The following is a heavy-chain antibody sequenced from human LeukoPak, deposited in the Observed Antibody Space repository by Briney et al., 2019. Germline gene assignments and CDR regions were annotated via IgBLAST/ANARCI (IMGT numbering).Heavy chain of an antibody. D-gene: IGHD2-2*01. CDR1: GGSISDYY. CDR3: ASSGVVVPAAADAFDI. V-gene: IGHV4-59*12. J-gene: IGHJ3*02. Sequence: SETLSLTCTVSGGSISDYYWSWIRQPPGKGLEWIGYIYYSGSTNYNPSLKSRVTMSVDTSKNQFSLKLSSVTAADTAVYYCASSGVVVPAAADAFDIWGQGTMVTVSS. CDR2: IYYSGST.